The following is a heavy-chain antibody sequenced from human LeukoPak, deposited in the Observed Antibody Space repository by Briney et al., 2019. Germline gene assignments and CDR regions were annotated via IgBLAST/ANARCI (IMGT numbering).Heavy chain of an antibody. CDR2: IRYDGSNK. Sequence: GGSLRLSCAASGFTFSSYGMHWVRQAPGKGLEWVAFIRYDGSNKYYADSVKGRFTISRDNAKNSLYLQMNSLRAEDTAVYYCARGRGPTVTNGYYGMDVWGQGTTVTVSS. V-gene: IGHV3-30*02. D-gene: IGHD4-17*01. J-gene: IGHJ6*02. CDR3: ARGRGPTVTNGYYGMDV. CDR1: GFTFSSYG.